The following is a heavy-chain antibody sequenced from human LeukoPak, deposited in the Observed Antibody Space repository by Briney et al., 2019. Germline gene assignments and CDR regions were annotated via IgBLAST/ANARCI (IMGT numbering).Heavy chain of an antibody. V-gene: IGHV1-2*02. CDR2: INPNSGGT. CDR1: GYTFTGYY. Sequence: ASVKVSCKASGYTFTGYYMHWVRQAPGQGLEWMGWINPNSGGTNYAQKFQGRVTMTRDTSISTAYMELSRLRSDDTAVYYCARGGGYSYGYFFYYYYYMDVWGKGTTVTVSS. D-gene: IGHD5-18*01. J-gene: IGHJ6*03. CDR3: ARGGGYSYGYFFYYYYYMDV.